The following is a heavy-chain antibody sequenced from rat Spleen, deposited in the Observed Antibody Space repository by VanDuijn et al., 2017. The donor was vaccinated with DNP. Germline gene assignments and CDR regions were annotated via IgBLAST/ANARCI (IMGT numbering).Heavy chain of an antibody. V-gene: IGHV5S13*01. CDR2: INNGGDKI. CDR1: GFTFINYG. Sequence: EVQLVQSGGGLVQPGRSLKLSCAASGFTFINYGMAWVRQAPTKGLEWAAFINNGGDKIYYRDSVKGRFTISRDNAKSTLYLQMDSLRSEDTATYYCTSFDYWGQGVMVTVSS. CDR3: TSFDY. J-gene: IGHJ2*01.